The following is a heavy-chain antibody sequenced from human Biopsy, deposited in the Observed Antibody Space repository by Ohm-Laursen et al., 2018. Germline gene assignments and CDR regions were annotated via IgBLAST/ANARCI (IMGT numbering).Heavy chain of an antibody. V-gene: IGHV3-74*03. CDR3: TGDSGGLGDY. D-gene: IGHD2-8*02. CDR2: IHGDERSA. J-gene: IGHJ4*02. CDR1: GFTFSRSV. Sequence: SLRLSCAASGFTFSRSVMHWVRQAPGNGLMWVSRIHGDERSATYAEPVKGRFTISRDNAKNTLHLQMNSLRAEDTAVYYCTGDSGGLGDYWGQGTLVTVSS.